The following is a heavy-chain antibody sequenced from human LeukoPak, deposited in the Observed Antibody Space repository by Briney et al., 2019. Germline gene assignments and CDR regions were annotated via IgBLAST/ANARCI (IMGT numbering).Heavy chain of an antibody. Sequence: NPSETLSLTCTVSGGSISSTYDHWDWIRQSPGKGLEWLGSIRYSGTTYYNPSLKGRVTMFVDTSNNQFSLRLRSVTAADTAVYYCARRLHYFDYWGQGSLATVSS. CDR2: IRYSGTT. CDR3: ARRLHYFDY. D-gene: IGHD2-21*02. J-gene: IGHJ4*02. CDR1: GGSISSTYDH. V-gene: IGHV4-39*01.